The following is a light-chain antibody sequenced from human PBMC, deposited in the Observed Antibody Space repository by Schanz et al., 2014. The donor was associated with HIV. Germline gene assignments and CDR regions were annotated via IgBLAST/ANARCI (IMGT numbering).Light chain of an antibody. CDR1: QSISEW. V-gene: IGKV1-5*03. CDR3: LHYNDFAST. J-gene: IGKJ2*01. CDR2: EAS. Sequence: DIQMTQSPSTLSASVGDRITISCRASQSISEWLAWYQQRPGQAPNLLISEASTLESGVPSRFSGIGSGTEFTLTISSLQPDDFATYFCLHYNDFASTFGQGTKLEIK.